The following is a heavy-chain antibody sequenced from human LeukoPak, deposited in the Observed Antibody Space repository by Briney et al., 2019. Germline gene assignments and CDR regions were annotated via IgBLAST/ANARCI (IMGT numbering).Heavy chain of an antibody. V-gene: IGHV3-7*03. CDR3: ARGRDV. CDR1: GFTFSSYA. Sequence: PGGSLRLSCAASGFTFSSYAMNWVCQAPGKGLEWVANINQDGSKKYYVDSVKGRFIISRDNAKNSLYLQMNSLRAEDTAVYYCARGRDVWGQGTTVTVSS. CDR2: INQDGSKK. J-gene: IGHJ6*02.